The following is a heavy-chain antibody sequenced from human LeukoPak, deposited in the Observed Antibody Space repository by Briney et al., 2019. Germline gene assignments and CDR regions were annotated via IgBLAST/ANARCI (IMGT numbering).Heavy chain of an antibody. D-gene: IGHD4-17*01. CDR1: GFTFRSYA. V-gene: IGHV3-30*04. J-gene: IGHJ1*01. CDR3: ARDATGDGDLES. CDR2: ISYDGSNK. Sequence: GGSLRLSCGASGFTFRSYAMHWVRQAPGKGLEWVAVISYDGSNKYYADSVKGRFTISRDNSKNTLYLQMNSLRSEDTALYYCARDATGDGDLESWGQGTLVTVSP.